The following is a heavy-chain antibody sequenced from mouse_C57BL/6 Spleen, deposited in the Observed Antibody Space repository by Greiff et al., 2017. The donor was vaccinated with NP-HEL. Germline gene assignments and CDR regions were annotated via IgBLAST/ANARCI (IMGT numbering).Heavy chain of an antibody. CDR2: IYPGDGDT. V-gene: IGHV1-80*01. Sequence: VQLKESGAELVKPGASVKISCKASGYAFSSYWMNWVKQRPGKGLEWIGQIYPGDGDTNYNGKFKGKATLTADKSSSTAYMQLSSLTSEDSAVYFCARAIYYDYAYYFDYWGQGTTLTVSS. CDR1: GYAFSSYW. J-gene: IGHJ2*01. CDR3: ARAIYYDYAYYFDY. D-gene: IGHD2-4*01.